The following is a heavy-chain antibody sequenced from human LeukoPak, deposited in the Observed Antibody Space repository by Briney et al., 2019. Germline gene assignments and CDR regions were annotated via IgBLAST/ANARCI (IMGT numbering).Heavy chain of an antibody. CDR1: GGSISSYY. CDR2: IYYSGST. J-gene: IGHJ4*02. CDR3: ARSYDSSGYDYGFDY. Sequence: SETLSLTCTVSGGSISSYYWSWIRQPPGKGLEWIGYIYYSGSTNYNPSLKSRVTISVDTSKNQFSLKLSSVTAADTAVYYCARSYDSSGYDYGFDYWGQGTLVTVSS. D-gene: IGHD3-22*01. V-gene: IGHV4-59*01.